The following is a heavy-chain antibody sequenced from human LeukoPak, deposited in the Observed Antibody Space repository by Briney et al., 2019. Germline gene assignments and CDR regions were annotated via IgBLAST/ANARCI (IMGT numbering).Heavy chain of an antibody. V-gene: IGHV1-3*01. CDR1: GYTFTSYA. CDR2: INAGNGNT. CDR3: AKGGYYYDKTLDY. Sequence: ASMKVSCKASGYTFTSYAMHWVRQAPGQRLEWMGWINAGNGNTKYSQKFQGRVTITRDTSASTAYMELSSLRSEDTAVYYCAKGGYYYDKTLDYWGQGTLVTVSS. J-gene: IGHJ4*01. D-gene: IGHD3-22*01.